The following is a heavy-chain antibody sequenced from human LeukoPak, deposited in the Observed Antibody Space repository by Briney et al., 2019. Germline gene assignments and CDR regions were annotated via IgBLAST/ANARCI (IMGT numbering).Heavy chain of an antibody. Sequence: SVKVSCKASGYIFTGYYIHWVRQARGQGLEWMGWINPNSGGTNYARKFQGRVTMTRDTSITTAYMELSRLRSDDTAVYYCAADRSGSYYGGFDYWGQGTLVTVSS. V-gene: IGHV1-2*02. CDR2: INPNSGGT. CDR1: GYIFTGYY. J-gene: IGHJ4*02. D-gene: IGHD1-26*01. CDR3: AADRSGSYYGGFDY.